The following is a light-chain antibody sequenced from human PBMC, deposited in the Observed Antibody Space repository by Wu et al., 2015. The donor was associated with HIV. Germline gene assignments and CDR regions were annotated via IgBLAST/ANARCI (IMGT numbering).Light chain of an antibody. J-gene: IGKJ5*01. Sequence: EIVMTQSPATLSVSPGERATLSCRASQSVSSNLAWYQQRPGQAPRLLIYGASNRASGIPDRFSGSGSGTDFTLTISSLKPEDFVVYYCQQYGTSLITFGQGTRLEVK. CDR2: GAS. V-gene: IGKV3D-15*01. CDR3: QQYGTSLIT. CDR1: QSVSSN.